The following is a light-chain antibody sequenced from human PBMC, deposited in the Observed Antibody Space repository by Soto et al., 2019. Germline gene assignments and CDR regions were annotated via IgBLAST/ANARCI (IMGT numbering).Light chain of an antibody. CDR3: HQYASSPWT. CDR1: QSVSSTY. Sequence: EIVLTQSPGTLSLSPGERATLSCRASQSVSSTYLAWYQQKPGQAPRLLIYDASTRAAGITDRFSGSGSGTDFTLTISRLEAEDFAVYYCHQYASSPWTFGQGAKVEIK. CDR2: DAS. J-gene: IGKJ1*01. V-gene: IGKV3-20*01.